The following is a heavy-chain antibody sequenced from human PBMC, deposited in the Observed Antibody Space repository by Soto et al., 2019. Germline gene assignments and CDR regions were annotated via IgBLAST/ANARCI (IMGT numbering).Heavy chain of an antibody. D-gene: IGHD3-22*01. Sequence: EVQLVESGGGLVQPGGSLRLSCAASGFTFSSYSMNWVRQAPGKGLEWVSYISSSSSTIYYADSVKGRFTISRDNAKNSLYLQMNRVRDEDTAVYYCARDDINYYDSSGELDYWGQGTLVTVSS. J-gene: IGHJ4*02. CDR2: ISSSSSTI. CDR1: GFTFSSYS. CDR3: ARDDINYYDSSGELDY. V-gene: IGHV3-48*02.